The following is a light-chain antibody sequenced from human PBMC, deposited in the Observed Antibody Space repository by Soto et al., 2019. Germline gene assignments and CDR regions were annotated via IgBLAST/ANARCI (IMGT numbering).Light chain of an antibody. V-gene: IGKV3-20*01. CDR3: HQYGYSSWT. J-gene: IGKJ1*01. CDR2: ATS. CDR1: QSVSSNY. Sequence: EIVQTQSAGTLSLSPGERATLSCRASQSVSSNYLAWYQQKPGQAPRLLIYATSSRATGIPDRFSGSGSGTDFTLAISRLEPEDFAVYYCHQYGYSSWTFGQGTKV.